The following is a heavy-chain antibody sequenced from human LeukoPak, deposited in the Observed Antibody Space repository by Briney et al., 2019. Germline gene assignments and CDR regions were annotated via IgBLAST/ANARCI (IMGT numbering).Heavy chain of an antibody. CDR1: GGTFSSYA. D-gene: IGHD2-21*02. CDR2: IIPIFGTA. V-gene: IGHV1-69*13. CDR3: ARELAYCGGDCYFAY. J-gene: IGHJ4*02. Sequence: SVSVSCKASGGTFSSYAISWVRRAAGQGLEWMGGIIPIFGTANYAQKFQGRVTITADESTSTAYMELSSLRSEDTAVYYCARELAYCGGDCYFAYWGQGTLVTVSS.